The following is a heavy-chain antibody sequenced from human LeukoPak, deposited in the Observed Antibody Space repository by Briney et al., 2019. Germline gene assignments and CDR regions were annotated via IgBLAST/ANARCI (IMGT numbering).Heavy chain of an antibody. Sequence: SGPPLAKPTHTLTLTCTFSGFSLSTSGMCVNWIRQPPGKALEWLARIDWDDDKYYSLSLKTRLTISKDTSKNQVVLTMTNMDPVDTATYYCARIRDPAYSSSWYDDYWGQGTLVTVSS. CDR3: ARIRDPAYSSSWYDDY. V-gene: IGHV2-70*11. CDR1: GFSLSTSGMC. J-gene: IGHJ4*02. CDR2: IDWDDDK. D-gene: IGHD6-13*01.